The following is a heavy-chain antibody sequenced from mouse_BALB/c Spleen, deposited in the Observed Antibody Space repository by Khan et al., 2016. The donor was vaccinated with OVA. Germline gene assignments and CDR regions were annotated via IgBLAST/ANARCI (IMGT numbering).Heavy chain of an antibody. D-gene: IGHD1-1*01. CDR3: AREDGSSLSYWYIDV. Sequence: QVQLKESGAELVRPGASVKMSCKASGYTFTSYTMHWVKQRPGQGLEWIGYINPSSGYTNYNQKFKDKATLTADKSYSTAYMQLSSLTSEDSAVYYWAREDGSSLSYWYIDVWGAGTTVTVSS. V-gene: IGHV1-4*01. CDR1: GYTFTSYT. CDR2: INPSSGYT. J-gene: IGHJ1*01.